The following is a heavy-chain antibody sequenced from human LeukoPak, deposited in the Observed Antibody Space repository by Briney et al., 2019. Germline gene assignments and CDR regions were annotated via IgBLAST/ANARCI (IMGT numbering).Heavy chain of an antibody. D-gene: IGHD6-13*01. Sequence: SVKVSCKASGGTFISYAISWVRQAPGQGLEWMGGIIPIFGTANYAQKFQGRVTITADKSTSTAYMELSSLRSEDTAVYYCARTPSFQAAASPFGYWGQGTLVTVSS. J-gene: IGHJ4*02. CDR1: GGTFISYA. CDR3: ARTPSFQAAASPFGY. V-gene: IGHV1-69*06. CDR2: IIPIFGTA.